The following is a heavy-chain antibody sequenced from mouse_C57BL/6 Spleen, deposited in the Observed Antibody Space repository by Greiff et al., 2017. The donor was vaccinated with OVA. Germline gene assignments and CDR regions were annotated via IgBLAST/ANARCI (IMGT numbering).Heavy chain of an antibody. Sequence: DVHLVESGGDLVKPGGSLKLSCAASGFTFSSYGMSWVRQTPDKRLEWVATISSGGSYTYYPDSVKGRFTISRDNAKNTLYLQMSSLKSEDTAMYDCARHLYSNYPYYAMDYWGQGTSVTVSS. CDR2: ISSGGSYT. V-gene: IGHV5-6*01. CDR1: GFTFSSYG. J-gene: IGHJ4*01. D-gene: IGHD2-5*01. CDR3: ARHLYSNYPYYAMDY.